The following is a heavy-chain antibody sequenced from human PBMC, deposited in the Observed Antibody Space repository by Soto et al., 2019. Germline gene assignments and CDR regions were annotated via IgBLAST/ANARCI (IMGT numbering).Heavy chain of an antibody. CDR1: GFTFSDYY. CDR3: ARNLYGSGSYYASDHPYYFDY. V-gene: IGHV3-11*01. Sequence: GGSLRLSCAASGFTFSDYYMSWIRQAPGKGLEWVSYISSSGSTIYYADSVKGRFTISRDNAKNSLYLQMNSLRAEDTAVSYCARNLYGSGSYYASDHPYYFDYWGQGTLVTVSS. J-gene: IGHJ4*02. CDR2: ISSSGSTI. D-gene: IGHD3-10*01.